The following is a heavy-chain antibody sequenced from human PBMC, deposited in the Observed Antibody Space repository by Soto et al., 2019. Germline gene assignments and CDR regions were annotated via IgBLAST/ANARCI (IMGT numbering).Heavy chain of an antibody. D-gene: IGHD3-10*01. CDR2: IYYSGST. J-gene: IGHJ4*02. CDR1: GGTIISYY. V-gene: IGHV4-59*01. Sequence: SETLSLTCTVSGGTIISYYWSCIRQPPGKGLEWIGYIYYSGSTNYNPSLKSRVTISVDTSKNQFSLKLSSVTAADTAVYYCARGSARYFDYWGQGTLVTVSS. CDR3: ARGSARYFDY.